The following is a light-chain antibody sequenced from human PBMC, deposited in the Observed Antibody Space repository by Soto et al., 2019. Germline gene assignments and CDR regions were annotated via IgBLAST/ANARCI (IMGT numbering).Light chain of an antibody. CDR1: SSNIGSNP. CDR2: RNN. Sequence: QSVLTQPPSASGTPGQRVTISCSGSSSNIGSNPVYWYQQLPGTAPKLLIYRNNQRPSGVPDRFSGSKSGTSASLAISGLRSEDEADYYCAASDDSLSGVVFGGGTKLTVL. J-gene: IGLJ2*01. CDR3: AASDDSLSGVV. V-gene: IGLV1-47*01.